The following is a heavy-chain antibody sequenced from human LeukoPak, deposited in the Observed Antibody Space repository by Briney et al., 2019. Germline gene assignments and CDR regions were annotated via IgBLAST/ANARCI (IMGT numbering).Heavy chain of an antibody. V-gene: IGHV3-30-3*01. CDR2: ISYDGSNK. Sequence: GGSLRLSCGASGFTFSSYAMHWVRQAPGKGLEWVAVISYDGSNKYYADSVKGRFTISRDNSKNTLYLQMNSLRAEDTAVYYCARSDYGSGTFFDYWGQGTLVTVSS. CDR1: GFTFSSYA. CDR3: ARSDYGSGTFFDY. D-gene: IGHD3-10*01. J-gene: IGHJ4*02.